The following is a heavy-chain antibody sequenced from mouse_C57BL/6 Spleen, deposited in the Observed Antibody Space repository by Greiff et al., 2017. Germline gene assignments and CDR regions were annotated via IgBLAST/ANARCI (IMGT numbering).Heavy chain of an antibody. V-gene: IGHV1-20*01. Sequence: EVKLMESGPELVKPGDSVKISCKASGYSFTGYFMNWVMQSHGKSLEWIGRINPYNGDTFYKTKFKGKATLTVDKSSSTTQMELRSLTSEDSAVYYCDRHGNGYRWFCYWGQGVLVSVSA. CDR2: INPYNGDT. CDR1: GYSFTGYF. CDR3: DRHGNGYRWFCY. J-gene: IGHJ3*01. D-gene: IGHD1-1*01.